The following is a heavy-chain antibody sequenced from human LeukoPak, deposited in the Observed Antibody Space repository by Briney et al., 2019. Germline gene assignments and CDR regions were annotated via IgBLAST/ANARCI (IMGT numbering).Heavy chain of an antibody. D-gene: IGHD3-3*01. CDR1: SGSFSGYY. CDR3: ARESTYYDFWSGYRNYNWFDP. Sequence: SETLSLTCAVYSGSFSGYYWSWIRQPPGKGLEWIGEINHSGSTNYNPSLKSRVTISVDTSKNQFSLKLSSVTAADTAVYYCARESTYYDFWSGYRNYNWFDPWGQGTLVTVSS. CDR2: INHSGST. J-gene: IGHJ5*02. V-gene: IGHV4-34*01.